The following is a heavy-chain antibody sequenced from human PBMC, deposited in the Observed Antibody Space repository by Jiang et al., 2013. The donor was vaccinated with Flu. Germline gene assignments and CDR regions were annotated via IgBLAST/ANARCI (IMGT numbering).Heavy chain of an antibody. D-gene: IGHD3-3*01. J-gene: IGHJ6*02. Sequence: SGGSTSYAQKFQGRVTMTRDTSTSTVYMELSSLRSEDTAVYYCARDQDYDFWSGYYYYYGMDVWGQGTTVTVSS. CDR3: ARDQDYDFWSGYYYYYGMDV. V-gene: IGHV1-46*01. CDR2: SGGST.